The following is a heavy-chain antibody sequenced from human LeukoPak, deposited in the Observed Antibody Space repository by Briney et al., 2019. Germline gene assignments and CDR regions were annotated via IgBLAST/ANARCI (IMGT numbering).Heavy chain of an antibody. CDR1: GFTFSAFA. J-gene: IGHJ4*02. D-gene: IGHD4-17*01. Sequence: GGSLRLSCAASGFTFSAFAMNWVRQAPGKGPEWVSFISRSDGTAYYADSVKGRSTISRDNSKNTLYLQMNSLRAEDTAQYFCARDDYGDWPPLFDYWGQGTLITVSS. CDR3: ARDDYGDWPPLFDY. CDR2: ISRSDGTA. V-gene: IGHV3-23*01.